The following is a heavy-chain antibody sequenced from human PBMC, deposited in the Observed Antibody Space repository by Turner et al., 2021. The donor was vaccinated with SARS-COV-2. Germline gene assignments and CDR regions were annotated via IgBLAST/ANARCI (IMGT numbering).Heavy chain of an antibody. CDR3: CTDLSDDIPHDALDI. V-gene: IGHV3-15*01. CDR1: GFTFSDAW. D-gene: IGHD3-9*01. J-gene: IGHJ3*02. CDR2: IKGLPDGATT. Sequence: EVQLVESGGGLVKPGGSLSLSCAASGFTFSDAWMDWVRQAPGKGLEWVGRIKGLPDGATTVYAAPVQGRFSISRDDSKNMVHLQMSSLTTEDTAVYYCCTDLSDDIPHDALDIWGRGTVVTVSS.